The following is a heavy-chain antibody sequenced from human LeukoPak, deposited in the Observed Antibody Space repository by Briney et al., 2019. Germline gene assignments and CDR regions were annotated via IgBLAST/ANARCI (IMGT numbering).Heavy chain of an antibody. J-gene: IGHJ5*02. CDR2: ISAYNGNT. CDR1: GYTFTSYG. Sequence: GASVKVSCKASGYTFTSYGISWVRHAPGQGLEWMGWISAYNGNTNYTQKFQGRVTMTTDTSTITAYMELRSLRSDDTAVYYCARDLGSSATSTNWFDPWGQGTLVTVSS. D-gene: IGHD6-6*01. CDR3: ARDLGSSATSTNWFDP. V-gene: IGHV1-18*01.